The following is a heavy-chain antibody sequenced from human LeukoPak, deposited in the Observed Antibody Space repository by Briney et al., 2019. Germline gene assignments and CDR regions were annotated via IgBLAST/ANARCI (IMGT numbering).Heavy chain of an antibody. CDR1: GFTFSSYA. D-gene: IGHD2-2*01. Sequence: GGSLRLSCAASGFTFSSYAMSWVRQAPGKGLEWVSAISGSGGSTYYADSVKGRFTISRDNSKNTLYLQMNSLRAEDTAVYYCAKSAFKYCSSTSCYSAFDIWGQGTMVTVSS. CDR2: ISGSGGST. J-gene: IGHJ3*02. V-gene: IGHV3-23*01. CDR3: AKSAFKYCSSTSCYSAFDI.